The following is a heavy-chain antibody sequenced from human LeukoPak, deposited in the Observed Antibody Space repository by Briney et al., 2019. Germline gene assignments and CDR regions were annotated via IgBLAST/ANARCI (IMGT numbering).Heavy chain of an antibody. CDR1: GYTFTSYD. Sequence: GASVKVSCKASGYTFTSYDINWVRQATGQGLEWMAWMNPNSGNTGYAQKFQGRVTMARNTSISTAYMELSSLRSEDTAVYYCARPGSTRYFDWLLSGDAFDIWGQGTMVTVSS. J-gene: IGHJ3*02. D-gene: IGHD3-9*01. CDR2: MNPNSGNT. V-gene: IGHV1-8*01. CDR3: ARPGSTRYFDWLLSGDAFDI.